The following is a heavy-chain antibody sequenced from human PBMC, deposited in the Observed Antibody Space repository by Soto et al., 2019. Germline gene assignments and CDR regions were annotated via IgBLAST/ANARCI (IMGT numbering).Heavy chain of an antibody. CDR2: ISGSGGST. Sequence: GGSLRLSCAASGFTFSNYAMSWVRQAPGKGLAWVSAISGSGGSTYYADSVKGRFTISRDNSKNTLYLQMNSLRAEDTAVYYCAKVPVGATGSFDSRGQGTPVTVAS. V-gene: IGHV3-23*01. CDR3: AKVPVGATGSFDS. CDR1: GFTFSNYA. J-gene: IGHJ4*02. D-gene: IGHD1-26*01.